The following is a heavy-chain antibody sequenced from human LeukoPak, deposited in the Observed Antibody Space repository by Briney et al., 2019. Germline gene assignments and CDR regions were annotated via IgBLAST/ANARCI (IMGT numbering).Heavy chain of an antibody. J-gene: IGHJ4*02. CDR2: IHYSGTT. D-gene: IGHD5-12*01. CDR3: ARMGGYSGYATH. V-gene: IGHV4-59*08. CDR1: GGSISTYY. Sequence: SETLSLTCTVSGGSISTYYWSWIRQPPGKGLEWIGYIHYSGTTNYNPSLKNRVTISLDTSKNQFSLDVSSVTAADTAVYHCARMGGYSGYATHWGQGALVTVSS.